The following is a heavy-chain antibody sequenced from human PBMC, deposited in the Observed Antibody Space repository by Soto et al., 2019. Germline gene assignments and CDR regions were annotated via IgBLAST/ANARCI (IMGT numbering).Heavy chain of an antibody. J-gene: IGHJ4*02. CDR3: ARSGYSFAWGY. V-gene: IGHV3-53*01. CDR2: INSDGST. Sequence: EVQLVESGGGLIPPGWSLRLSCAASGFLVNSAYMTWVRQAPGKGLEWLSMINSDGSTLYAESVKGRFTISRDISKNRLDLQMNSLRAEDTAMYYCARSGYSFAWGYWGQGTLVIVTS. D-gene: IGHD5-18*01. CDR1: GFLVNSAY.